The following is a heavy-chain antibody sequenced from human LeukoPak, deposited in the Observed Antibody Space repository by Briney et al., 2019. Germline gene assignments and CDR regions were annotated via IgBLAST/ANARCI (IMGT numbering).Heavy chain of an antibody. CDR2: ICSSGGTT. CDR1: GFPFISYA. J-gene: IGHJ2*01. CDR3: VRKASYYDSSEDGYFDL. V-gene: IGHV3-23*01. Sequence: GGSLRLSCAASGFPFISYAMTLVRQAPGKGLEWVSGICSSGGTTYHADSVKGRFTISRDNSKNTLYLQMNSLRAEDTAVYYCVRKASYYDSSEDGYFDLWGRGTLVTVSS. D-gene: IGHD3-22*01.